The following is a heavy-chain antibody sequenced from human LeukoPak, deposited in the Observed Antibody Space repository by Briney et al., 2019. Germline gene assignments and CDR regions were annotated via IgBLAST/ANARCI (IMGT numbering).Heavy chain of an antibody. CDR1: GFTFSNAW. Sequence: GGSLRLSCAASGFTFSNAWMSWVRQAPGKGLEWVGRIKSKTDGGTTDYAAPVKGRFTISRDDSKNTLYLQMNSLKTEDTAVYYCTTMDDDYRIQDFDYWGQGTLVTVSS. D-gene: IGHD4-11*01. CDR3: TTMDDDYRIQDFDY. V-gene: IGHV3-15*01. J-gene: IGHJ4*02. CDR2: IKSKTDGGTT.